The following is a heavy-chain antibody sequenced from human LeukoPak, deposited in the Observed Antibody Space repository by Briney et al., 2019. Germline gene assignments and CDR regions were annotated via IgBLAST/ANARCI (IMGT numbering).Heavy chain of an antibody. J-gene: IGHJ5*02. CDR1: GYTXTNYY. CDR2: INPSGGST. Sequence: ASVKVSCKASGYTXTNYYMHWVRQAPGQGLEWLGIINPSGGSTSYAQKLQGSVTMTRDTSTSTVYMELSSLRSEDTAVYYCARSYDFWSGPPFDPWGQGTLVTVSS. D-gene: IGHD3-3*01. V-gene: IGHV1-46*04. CDR3: ARSYDFWSGPPFDP.